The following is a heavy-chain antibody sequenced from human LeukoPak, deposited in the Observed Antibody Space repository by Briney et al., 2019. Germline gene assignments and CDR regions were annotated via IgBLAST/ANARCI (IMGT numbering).Heavy chain of an antibody. CDR2: ISGSGETT. CDR1: GFIFSSYD. J-gene: IGHJ4*02. D-gene: IGHD3-3*01. V-gene: IGHV3-23*01. CDR3: AKDPVEWLADWSDL. Sequence: TGGSLRLSCAASGFIFSSYDMNWVRQAPGKGLEWVSGISGSGETTYYPDSVKGRFSISRDNSKNTVYLQINGLRADDTAVYYCAKDPVEWLADWSDLWGQGTLVTVSS.